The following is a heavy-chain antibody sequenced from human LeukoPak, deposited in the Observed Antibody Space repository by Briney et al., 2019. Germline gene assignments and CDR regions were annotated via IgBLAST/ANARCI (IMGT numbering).Heavy chain of an antibody. V-gene: IGHV5-51*01. CDR3: ARRIGSGWYDY. Sequence: RESLKISCKGSGYSFTSYWIGWVRQVPGKGLEYLGIINPGDSDTRYSPSFQGQVTISADKSNSTGNLQGSSLKASDTAMYYCARRIGSGWYDYWGQGTLVTVSS. D-gene: IGHD6-19*01. CDR2: INPGDSDT. CDR1: GYSFTSYW. J-gene: IGHJ4*02.